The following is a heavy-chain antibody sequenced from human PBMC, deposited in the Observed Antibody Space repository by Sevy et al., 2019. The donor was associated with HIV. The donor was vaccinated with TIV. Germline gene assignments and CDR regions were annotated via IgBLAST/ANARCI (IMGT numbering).Heavy chain of an antibody. CDR2: INPNSGGT. Sequence: ASVKVSCKASGYTFTGYYMHWVRQAPGQGLEWMGWINPNSGGTNYSQKFQGRVTMTRDTSISTAYMELSSLRSDDTAVYYCARERDPNYDILTGYSWGVFDYWGQGTLVTVSS. CDR3: ARERDPNYDILTGYSWGVFDY. D-gene: IGHD3-9*01. V-gene: IGHV1-2*02. J-gene: IGHJ4*02. CDR1: GYTFTGYY.